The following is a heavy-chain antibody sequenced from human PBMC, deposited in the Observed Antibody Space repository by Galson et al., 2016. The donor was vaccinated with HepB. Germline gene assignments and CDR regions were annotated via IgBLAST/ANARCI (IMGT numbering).Heavy chain of an antibody. V-gene: IGHV4-61*01. J-gene: IGHJ4*02. CDR2: VYYNGGT. D-gene: IGHD3-10*01. Sequence: SETLSLTCTVSGGSVRSPSYYWTWIRQPPGKGLEWIGYVYYNGGTNYNPSLKSRVTISLDTSNNQFSLKLTSVTTADTAVYYCAKIGWGGDSWGPGALVAVSS. CDR3: AKIGWGGDS. CDR1: GGSVRSPSYY.